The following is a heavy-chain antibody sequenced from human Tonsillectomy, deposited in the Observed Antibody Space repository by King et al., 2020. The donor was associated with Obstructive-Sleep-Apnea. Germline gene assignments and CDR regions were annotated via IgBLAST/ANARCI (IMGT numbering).Heavy chain of an antibody. Sequence: VQLVESGGGLAQPGRSLRLSCAASGFAFKDHAMHWVRQVPGKGLEWVSGISWNGATIDYADSVKGRFTISRDNAKNSLYLQMNSLRPEDTALYYCARDQTEPTLIWVGDPWGNGMDVWGQGTTVTVS. V-gene: IGHV3-9*01. CDR2: ISWNGATI. CDR1: GFAFKDHA. CDR3: ARDQTEPTLIWVGDPWGNGMDV. D-gene: IGHD3-10*01. J-gene: IGHJ6*02.